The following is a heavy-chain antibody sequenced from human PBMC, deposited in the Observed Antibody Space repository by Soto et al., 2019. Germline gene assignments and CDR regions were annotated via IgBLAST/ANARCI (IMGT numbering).Heavy chain of an antibody. D-gene: IGHD6-19*01. CDR2: IWYDGSNK. CDR1: GFTFSSYG. V-gene: IGHV3-33*01. CDR3: ARDDYSSGWDNWFDP. Sequence: GGSLRLSCAASGFTFSSYGMHWVRQAPGKGLEWVAVIWYDGSNKYYADSVKGRFTISRDNSKNTLYLQMNSLRAEDTAVYYCARDDYSSGWDNWFDPWGQGTLVTVSS. J-gene: IGHJ5*02.